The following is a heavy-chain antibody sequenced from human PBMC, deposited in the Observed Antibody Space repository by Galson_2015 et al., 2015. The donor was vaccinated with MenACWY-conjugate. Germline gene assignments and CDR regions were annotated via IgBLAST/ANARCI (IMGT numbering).Heavy chain of an antibody. CDR1: GYSFTSYW. V-gene: IGHV5-51*01. J-gene: IGHJ6*03. Sequence: QSGAEVKKPGESLKISCKGSGYSFTSYWIGWVRQMPGKGLEWMGIIYPGDSDTRYSPSFQGQVTISADKSISTAYLQWSSLKASDTAMYYCARQGKDYGSGSYYRGSYYYYMDVSGTGTTVTVSS. D-gene: IGHD3-10*01. CDR2: IYPGDSDT. CDR3: ARQGKDYGSGSYYRGSYYYYMDV.